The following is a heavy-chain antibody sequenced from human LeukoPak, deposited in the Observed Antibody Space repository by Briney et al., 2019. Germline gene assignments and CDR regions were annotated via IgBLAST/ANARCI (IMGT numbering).Heavy chain of an antibody. CDR3: ARHSLPGTTPFDY. Sequence: ASVKVSCKSSGYTFINYYIHWVRQAPGQGLEWVGIINPSGGSTTYAQKFQGRVSMTRDTSTSTVYMELSRLESDDTALYYCARHSLPGTTPFDYWGQGTLVTVSS. CDR1: GYTFINYY. J-gene: IGHJ4*02. CDR2: INPSGGST. D-gene: IGHD1-1*01. V-gene: IGHV1-46*01.